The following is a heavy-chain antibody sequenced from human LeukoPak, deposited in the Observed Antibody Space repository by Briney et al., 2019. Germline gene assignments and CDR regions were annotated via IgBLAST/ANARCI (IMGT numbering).Heavy chain of an antibody. D-gene: IGHD2-2*01. CDR3: ARDGGYCSSTSCGSYYYYGMDV. CDR2: IKQDGSEK. CDR1: GFTFSSHW. Sequence: PGGSLRLSCAASGFTFSSHWMSWVRQAPGKGLEWVANIKQDGSEKYYVDSVKGRFTISRDNAKNSLYLQMNSLRAEDTAVYYCARDGGYCSSTSCGSYYYYGMDVWGQGTTVTVSS. V-gene: IGHV3-7*01. J-gene: IGHJ6*02.